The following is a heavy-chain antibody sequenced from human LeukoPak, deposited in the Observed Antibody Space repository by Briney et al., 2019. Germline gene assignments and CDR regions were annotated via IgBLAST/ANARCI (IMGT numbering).Heavy chain of an antibody. CDR2: ISAYNGNT. J-gene: IGHJ4*02. D-gene: IGHD6-13*01. V-gene: IGHV1-18*01. CDR3: ARGPTHGIAAAGRPVDY. Sequence: ASVKVSCKASGYTFTSYDINWVRQATGQGLEWMGWISAYNGNTNYAQKLQGRVTMTTDTSTSTAYMELRSLRSDDTAVYYCARGPTHGIAAAGRPVDYWGQGTLVTVSS. CDR1: GYTFTSYD.